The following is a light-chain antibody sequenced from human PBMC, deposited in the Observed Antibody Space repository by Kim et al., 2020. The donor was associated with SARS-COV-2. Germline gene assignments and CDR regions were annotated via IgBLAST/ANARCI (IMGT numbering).Light chain of an antibody. Sequence: SYELTQPLSVSVALGQTARLTCGGNNIQTLNVHWYRQKPGQAPVLVMYKDSKRPSGIPERFSGSNSGNTATLTISRAQADGEADYFCQVWDSGTWVFGGG. V-gene: IGLV3-9*01. J-gene: IGLJ3*02. CDR3: QVWDSGTWV. CDR1: NIQTLN. CDR2: KDS.